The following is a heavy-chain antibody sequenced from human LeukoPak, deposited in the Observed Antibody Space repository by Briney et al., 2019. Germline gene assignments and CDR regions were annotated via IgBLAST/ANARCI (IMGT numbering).Heavy chain of an antibody. D-gene: IGHD3-22*01. CDR2: IKQDGSEK. J-gene: IGHJ4*02. Sequence: GGSLRLSCAGSGFTFSSYWMTWVRQAPGKGLEWVANIKQDGSEKYYVDSVKGRFTISRDNAKNTLYLQMNGLRVEDTAVYFCARGMDYYDNRGYTTDSWGQGTLVTVAS. CDR1: GFTFSSYW. CDR3: ARGMDYYDNRGYTTDS. V-gene: IGHV3-7*01.